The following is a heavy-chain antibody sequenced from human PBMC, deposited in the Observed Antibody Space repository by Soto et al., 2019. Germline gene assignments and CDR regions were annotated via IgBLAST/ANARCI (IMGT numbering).Heavy chain of an antibody. CDR2: INAGNGNT. V-gene: IGHV1-3*01. D-gene: IGHD5-12*01. J-gene: IGHJ3*02. Sequence: ASVKVSCKASGYTFTSYAMHWVRQAPGQRLEWMGWINAGNGNTKYSQKFQGRVTITRDTSASTAYMELSSLRSEDTAVYYCARGAEYSGYGTDAFDIWGQGTMVTVSS. CDR1: GYTFTSYA. CDR3: ARGAEYSGYGTDAFDI.